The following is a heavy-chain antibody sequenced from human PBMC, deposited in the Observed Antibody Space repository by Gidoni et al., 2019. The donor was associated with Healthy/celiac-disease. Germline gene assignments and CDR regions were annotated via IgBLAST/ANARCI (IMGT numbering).Heavy chain of an antibody. D-gene: IGHD3-10*01. J-gene: IGHJ4*02. CDR1: GGSISSSSYY. Sequence: QLQLQESGPGLVKPSETLSLTCTVSGGSISSSSYYWGWIRQPPGKGLEWIGSIYYSGSTYYNPSLKSRVTISVDTSKNQFSLKLSSVTAADTAVYYCARDGTNYYGSGSCFDYWGQGTLVTVSS. V-gene: IGHV4-39*02. CDR3: ARDGTNYYGSGSCFDY. CDR2: IYYSGST.